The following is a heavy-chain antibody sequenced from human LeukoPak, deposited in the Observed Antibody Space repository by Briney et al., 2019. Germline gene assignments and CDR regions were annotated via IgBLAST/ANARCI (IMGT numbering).Heavy chain of an antibody. CDR1: GGSISSYY. Sequence: SETLSPTCTVSGGSISSYYWSWIRQPPGKGLEWIGHIYYSGSTNYNPSLKSRVTISVDTSKNQFSLKLSSVTAADTAVYYCARGGVATIISQYYFDYWGQGTLVAVSS. D-gene: IGHD5-12*01. CDR2: IYYSGST. V-gene: IGHV4-59*01. J-gene: IGHJ4*02. CDR3: ARGGVATIISQYYFDY.